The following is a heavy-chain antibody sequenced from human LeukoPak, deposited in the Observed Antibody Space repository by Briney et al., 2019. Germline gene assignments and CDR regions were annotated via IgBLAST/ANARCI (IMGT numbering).Heavy chain of an antibody. CDR3: AKVWLFPYTGPDDY. V-gene: IGHV3-23*01. CDR1: GFTFSSYA. CDR2: ISGSGGST. J-gene: IGHJ4*02. Sequence: QPGGSLRLSCAAAGFTFSSYAIHWVRQAPGKGLEWVSAISGSGGSTYYADSVKGRFTISRDNSKNTLYLQMNSLRAEDTAVYYCAKVWLFPYTGPDDYWGQGTLVTVSS. D-gene: IGHD2-8*02.